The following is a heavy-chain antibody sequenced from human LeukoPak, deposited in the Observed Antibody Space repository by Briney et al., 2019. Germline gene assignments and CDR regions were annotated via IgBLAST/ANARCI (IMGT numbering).Heavy chain of an antibody. D-gene: IGHD3-22*01. J-gene: IGHJ4*02. Sequence: GASVKVSCKASGYTFTNYDINWVRQATGQGLEWMGWISAYNGNTNYAQKLQGRVSMTTDTSTSTVYMELRSLRSDDTAVYYCAREGFSPTYYYDTGGYKPIDYWGQGTLVTVSS. V-gene: IGHV1-18*01. CDR2: ISAYNGNT. CDR1: GYTFTNYD. CDR3: AREGFSPTYYYDTGGYKPIDY.